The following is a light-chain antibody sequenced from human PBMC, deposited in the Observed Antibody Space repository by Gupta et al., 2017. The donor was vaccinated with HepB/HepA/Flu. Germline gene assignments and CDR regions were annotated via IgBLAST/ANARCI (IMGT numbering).Light chain of an antibody. Sequence: QSVLTQPPSASGTPGQRVTISCSGGSSNIGSNTVNWFQQLPGTAPTLLIYTNIHRPSGDPDRFSASKSGTSAFLVISGLQSEDEADYYCATWDDSLRGVLFGGGTKLTVL. CDR3: ATWDDSLRGVL. V-gene: IGLV1-44*01. CDR2: TNI. CDR1: SSNIGSNT. J-gene: IGLJ2*01.